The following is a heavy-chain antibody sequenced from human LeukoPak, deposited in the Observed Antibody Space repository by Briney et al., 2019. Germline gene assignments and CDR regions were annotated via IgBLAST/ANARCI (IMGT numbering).Heavy chain of an antibody. CDR3: AKDLTTLTLGKDY. Sequence: GGSLRLSCAASGFTFSNFGMHWVRQAPGKGLEWVAVISSDGNDEYYADAVKGRFTISRDNSMNTLYLQMNSLRAEDTAIYYCAKDLTTLTLGKDYWGQGTLVTVSS. CDR1: GFTFSNFG. V-gene: IGHV3-30*18. J-gene: IGHJ4*02. CDR2: ISSDGNDE. D-gene: IGHD4-17*01.